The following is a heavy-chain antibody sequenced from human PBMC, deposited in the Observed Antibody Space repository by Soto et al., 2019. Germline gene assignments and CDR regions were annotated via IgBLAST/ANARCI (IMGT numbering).Heavy chain of an antibody. CDR2: VTSSGQT. CDR1: GGSIIDRRYD. J-gene: IGHJ4*02. CDR3: ARHSQTALITGFDS. D-gene: IGHD5-18*01. V-gene: IGHV4-39*01. Sequence: QVQLQQSGPRLVRPSETLSLRCNVSGGSIIDRRYDWVWVRQAPDKGLEWIAAVTSSGQTFYIPSLEGRVAVSSATSKNELYLSLTSVTASDTGVYYCARHSQTALITGFDSWGQGIRVTVSS.